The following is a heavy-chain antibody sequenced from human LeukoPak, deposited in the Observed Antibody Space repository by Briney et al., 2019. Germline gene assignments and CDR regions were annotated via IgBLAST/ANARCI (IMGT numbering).Heavy chain of an antibody. Sequence: SETLSLTCTVSGGSISSYYWSWIRQPPGKGLEWIGYIYYSGSTNYNPSLKSRVTISVDTSKNQFSLKLSSVTAADTAVYYCARFVSRRYYDSSGPSTPVAFDLWGQGTMVTVTP. V-gene: IGHV4-59*01. D-gene: IGHD3-22*01. CDR2: IYYSGST. CDR3: ARFVSRRYYDSSGPSTPVAFDL. CDR1: GGSISSYY. J-gene: IGHJ3*01.